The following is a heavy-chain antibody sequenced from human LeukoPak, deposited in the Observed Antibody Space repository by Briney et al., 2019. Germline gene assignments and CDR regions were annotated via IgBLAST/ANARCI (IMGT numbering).Heavy chain of an antibody. CDR3: ARIRDFGASYHYFYMDV. CDR1: GFTCSSCS. D-gene: IGHD4-17*01. CDR2: ISSDSSYI. Sequence: GGSLRLSCAASGFTCSSCSMNWVRQAPGKGLEWVSAISSDSSYIYYADSVRGRFTISRDNAKNSLYLQMSSLRAEDTAVYYCARIRDFGASYHYFYMDVWGKGTTVTVSS. V-gene: IGHV3-21*01. J-gene: IGHJ6*03.